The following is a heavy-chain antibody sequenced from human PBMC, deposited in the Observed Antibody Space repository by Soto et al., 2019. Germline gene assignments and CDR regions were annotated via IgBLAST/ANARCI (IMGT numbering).Heavy chain of an antibody. CDR1: GFPFRSYG. J-gene: IGHJ4*02. CDR3: AREYSIIIPAVSDF. CDR2: TSKSYYT. Sequence: GGSLRLSCAAPGFPFRSYGMHWVRQPPGKGLEWVSSTSKSYYTYYSDSVTGRFAISRDNAKSSVSLQMNALRVEDTAVYYCAREYSIIIPAVSDFWGQGTLVTVSS. D-gene: IGHD2-2*01. V-gene: IGHV3-21*01.